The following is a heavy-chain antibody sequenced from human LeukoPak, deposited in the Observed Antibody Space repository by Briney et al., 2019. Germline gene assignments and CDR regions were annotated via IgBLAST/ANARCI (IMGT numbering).Heavy chain of an antibody. D-gene: IGHD3-22*01. J-gene: IGHJ4*02. Sequence: GGSLRLSCAASGFTFSSYAMHWVRQAPGKGLEYASAISSNGGSTYYANSVKGRFTISRDNSKNTLYLQMGSLRAEDMAVYYCARVGGDSSGYYQREYYFDYWGQGTLVTVSS. CDR1: GFTFSSYA. CDR2: ISSNGGST. CDR3: ARVGGDSSGYYQREYYFDY. V-gene: IGHV3-64*01.